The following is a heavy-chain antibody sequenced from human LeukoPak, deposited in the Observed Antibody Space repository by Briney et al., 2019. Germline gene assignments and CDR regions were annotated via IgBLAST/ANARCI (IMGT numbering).Heavy chain of an antibody. CDR2: ISWNSGSI. CDR3: AKDSCSGGSCYHDY. J-gene: IGHJ4*02. V-gene: IGHV3-9*01. CDR1: GFTFSSYS. Sequence: PGGSLRLSCAASGFTFSSYSMNWVRQAPGKGLEWVSGISWNSGSIGYADSVKGRFTISRDNAKNSLYLQMNSLRAEDTALYYCAKDSCSGGSCYHDYWGQGTLVTVSS. D-gene: IGHD2-15*01.